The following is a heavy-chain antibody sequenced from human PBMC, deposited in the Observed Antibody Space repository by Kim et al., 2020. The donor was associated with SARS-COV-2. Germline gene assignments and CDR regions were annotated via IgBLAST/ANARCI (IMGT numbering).Heavy chain of an antibody. V-gene: IGHV3-23*01. CDR1: GFTFSSYA. Sequence: GGSLRLSCAASGFTFSSYAMSWVRQAPGKGLEWVSAISGSGGSTYYADSVKGRFTISRDNSKNTLYLQMNSLRAEDTAVYYCAKDRTYYYDSSGYLDSGYWGQGTLVTVSS. CDR3: AKDRTYYYDSSGYLDSGY. J-gene: IGHJ4*02. D-gene: IGHD3-22*01. CDR2: ISGSGGST.